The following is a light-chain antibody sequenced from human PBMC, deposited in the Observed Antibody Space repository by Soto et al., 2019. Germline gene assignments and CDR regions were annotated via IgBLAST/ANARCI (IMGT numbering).Light chain of an antibody. CDR2: DAS. J-gene: IGKJ4*01. CDR3: QQRSDWPPLT. CDR1: QSVATY. V-gene: IGKV3-11*01. Sequence: EIVLTQSPATLSLSPRERATLSCRASQSVATYLAWYQQKPGQAPRLLIYDASNRATGIPARFRGSGSETDFTLTISSLEPEDFAVYFCQQRSDWPPLTFGGGTKVEIK.